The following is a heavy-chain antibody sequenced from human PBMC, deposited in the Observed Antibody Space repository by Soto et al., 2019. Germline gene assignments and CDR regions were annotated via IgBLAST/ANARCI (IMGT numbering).Heavy chain of an antibody. J-gene: IGHJ6*02. CDR2: IYYSGST. CDR1: GGSISDYY. D-gene: IGHD6-6*01. Sequence: SETLSLTCTVSGGSISDYYWNWIRQSPGKGLEWIGYIYYSGSTNYNPSLRSRVTISVDTSKNQFSLKLSSVTAADTAKYYCASSVISTRLLDYYGMDVWGQGTTVTGSS. V-gene: IGHV4-59*01. CDR3: ASSVISTRLLDYYGMDV.